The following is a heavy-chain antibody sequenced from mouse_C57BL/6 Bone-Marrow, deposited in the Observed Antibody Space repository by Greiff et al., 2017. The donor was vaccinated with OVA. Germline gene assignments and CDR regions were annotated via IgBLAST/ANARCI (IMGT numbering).Heavy chain of an antibody. D-gene: IGHD1-1*01. V-gene: IGHV1-19*01. CDR1: GYTFTDYY. CDR2: INPYNGGT. CDR3: ARGYYGSSPY. J-gene: IGHJ2*01. Sequence: VQLQQSGPVLVKPGASVKMSCKASGYTFTDYYMNWVKQSHGKSLEWIGVINPYNGGTSYNQKFKGKATLTVDKSSSTAYMELNSLTSEDSAVYYCARGYYGSSPYWGQGTTLTVSS.